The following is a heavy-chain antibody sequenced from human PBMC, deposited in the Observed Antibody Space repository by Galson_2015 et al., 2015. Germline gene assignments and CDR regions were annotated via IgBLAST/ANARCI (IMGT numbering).Heavy chain of an antibody. J-gene: IGHJ4*02. CDR1: GGSFSGYY. D-gene: IGHD3-22*01. V-gene: IGHV4-34*01. Sequence: SETLSLTCAVYGGSFSGYYWSWIRQPPGKGLEWIGEINHSGSTYYNPSLKSRFTISVDTSKNQFSLRLSSVTAADTAVYYCSRSMERYCPTSSCYDYSFDYWGQGILVTVSS. CDR2: INHSGST. CDR3: SRSMERYCPTSSCYDYSFDY.